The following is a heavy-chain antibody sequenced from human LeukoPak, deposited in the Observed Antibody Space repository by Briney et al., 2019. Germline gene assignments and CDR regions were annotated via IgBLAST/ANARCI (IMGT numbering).Heavy chain of an antibody. D-gene: IGHD6-13*01. CDR1: GGSFSGYY. CDR3: ARDVGYSSSWYDPSFDY. J-gene: IGHJ4*02. V-gene: IGHV4-34*01. CDR2: INHSGST. Sequence: SETLSLTCAVYGGSFSGYYWSWIRQPPGKGLEWIGEINHSGSTNYNPSLKSRVTISVDTSKNQLSLKLSSVTAADTAVYYCARDVGYSSSWYDPSFDYWSQGTLVTVSS.